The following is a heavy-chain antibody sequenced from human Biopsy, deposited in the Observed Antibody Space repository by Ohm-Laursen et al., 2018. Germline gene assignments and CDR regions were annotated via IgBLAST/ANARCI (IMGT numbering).Heavy chain of an antibody. CDR3: ATELLPPGVGGPWLDS. Sequence: SLRLSCAASGVAPSGYAMNWVRQAPGKGLEWVSSISASSSYIHYADSVKGRSTVSRDNAKNSLYLQMNSLRAADTAIYYCATELLPPGVGGPWLDSWGQGTPVTVSS. J-gene: IGHJ5*01. D-gene: IGHD3-16*01. CDR2: ISASSSYI. V-gene: IGHV3-21*06. CDR1: GVAPSGYA.